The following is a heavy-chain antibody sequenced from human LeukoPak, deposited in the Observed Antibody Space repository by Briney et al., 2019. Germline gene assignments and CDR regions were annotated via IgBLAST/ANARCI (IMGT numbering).Heavy chain of an antibody. V-gene: IGHV3-21*01. D-gene: IGHD4-23*01. CDR1: GFTLSSNS. CDR3: ARGPVLTTVVTTPFDY. Sequence: KPGGSLRLSCVASGFTLSSNSMNWVRQAPGKGLEWVSSISSSSSYIYYADSVKGRFTISRDNAKNSLYLQMNSLRAEDTAVYYCARGPVLTTVVTTPFDYWGQGTLVTVSS. CDR2: ISSSSSYI. J-gene: IGHJ4*02.